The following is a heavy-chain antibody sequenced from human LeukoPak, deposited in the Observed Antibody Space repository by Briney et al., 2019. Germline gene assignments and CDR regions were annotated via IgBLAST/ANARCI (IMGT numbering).Heavy chain of an antibody. CDR2: ISAYNGNT. CDR3: AREGDFSYYDSSGYYY. Sequence: ASVKVSCKASGYTFTSYGISWVRQAPGQGLEWMGWISAYNGNTNYAQKLRGRVTMTTDTSTSTAYMELRSLRSDDTAVYYCAREGDFSYYDSSGYYYWGQGTLVTVSS. D-gene: IGHD3-22*01. CDR1: GYTFTSYG. J-gene: IGHJ4*02. V-gene: IGHV1-18*01.